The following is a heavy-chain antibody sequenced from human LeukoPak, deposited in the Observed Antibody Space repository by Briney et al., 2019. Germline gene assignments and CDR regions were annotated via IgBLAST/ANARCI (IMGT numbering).Heavy chain of an antibody. Sequence: GGSLRLSCEASGFTFSSYWMSWVRQAPGKGLEWVANIKTDGSEKYYVDSVKGRFTISRDNAKNSLYLQMNSLRAEDTAVYYCARDYTGYYPWGQGTLVIVSS. D-gene: IGHD3-9*01. V-gene: IGHV3-7*03. CDR1: GFTFSSYW. CDR2: IKTDGSEK. CDR3: ARDYTGYYP. J-gene: IGHJ5*02.